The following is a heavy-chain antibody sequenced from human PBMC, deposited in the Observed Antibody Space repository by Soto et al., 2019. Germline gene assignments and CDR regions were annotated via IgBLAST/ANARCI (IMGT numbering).Heavy chain of an antibody. CDR2: IIPILGIA. Sequence: SVKVSCKASGGTFSSYTISWVRQAPGQGLEWMGRIIPILGIANYAQKFQGRVTITADKSTSTAYMELSSLRSEDTAVYYCARDTRYRLSYWFDPWGQGTLVTVSS. CDR1: GGTFSSYT. J-gene: IGHJ5*02. V-gene: IGHV1-69*04. CDR3: ARDTRYRLSYWFDP. D-gene: IGHD1-20*01.